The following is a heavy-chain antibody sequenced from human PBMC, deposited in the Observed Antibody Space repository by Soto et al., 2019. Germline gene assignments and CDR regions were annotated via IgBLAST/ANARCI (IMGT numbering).Heavy chain of an antibody. J-gene: IGHJ6*02. CDR1: GFTFSSYA. V-gene: IGHV3-23*01. CDR2: ISTSGGST. CDR3: SLSDRYYGMDV. Sequence: EVQLLESGGGLVQPGGSLRLSCAASGFTFSSYAMSWVRQAPGKGLEWVSSISTSGGSTYYADSVKGRFTISRDNSNNTLYLKMNSLSAEDTAVYYCSLSDRYYGMDVWGLGTTVTVSS.